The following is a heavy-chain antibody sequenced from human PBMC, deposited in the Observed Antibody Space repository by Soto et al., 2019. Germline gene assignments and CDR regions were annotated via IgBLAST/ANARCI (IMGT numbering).Heavy chain of an antibody. CDR1: GGSISSGGYY. CDR2: IYYSGST. Sequence: SETLSLTCTVSGGSISSGGYYWSWIRQHPGKGLEWIGYIYYSGSTYYNPSLKSRVTISVDTSKNQFSLKLSSVTAADTAVYYCARCPGEHYYYYGMDVWGQGTTVTSP. V-gene: IGHV4-31*03. J-gene: IGHJ6*02. D-gene: IGHD3-10*01. CDR3: ARCPGEHYYYYGMDV.